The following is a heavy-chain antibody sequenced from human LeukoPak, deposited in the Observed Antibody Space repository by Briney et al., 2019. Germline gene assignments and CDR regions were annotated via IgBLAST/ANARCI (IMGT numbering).Heavy chain of an antibody. D-gene: IGHD3-10*01. CDR3: ARGGYYGLGNDFRFDP. CDR2: IYYSGST. Sequence: SETLSLTCNVSGYSISSGYYWGWIRQPPGKGLEWIGSIYYSGSTYYNPSLKSRVTISVDTSKNQFSLKLSSVTAADTAVYYCARGGYYGLGNDFRFDPWGQGTLVTVSS. CDR1: GYSISSGYY. V-gene: IGHV4-38-2*02. J-gene: IGHJ5*02.